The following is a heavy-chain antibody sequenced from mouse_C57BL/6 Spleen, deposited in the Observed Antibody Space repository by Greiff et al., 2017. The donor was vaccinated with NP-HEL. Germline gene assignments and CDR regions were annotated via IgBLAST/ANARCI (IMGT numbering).Heavy chain of an antibody. J-gene: IGHJ4*01. CDR3: ARQNHGAMDY. Sequence: EVQRVESGGGLVKPGGSLTLSCAASGFTFSSYTMSWVRQTPEKRLEWVATISGGGGNTYYPDSVKGRFTISRDNAKNTLYLQMSSLRSEDTALYYCARQNHGAMDYWGQGTSVTVSS. V-gene: IGHV5-9*01. CDR1: GFTFSSYT. CDR2: ISGGGGNT.